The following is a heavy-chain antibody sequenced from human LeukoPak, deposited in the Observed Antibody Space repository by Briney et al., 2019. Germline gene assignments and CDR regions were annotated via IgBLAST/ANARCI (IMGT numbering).Heavy chain of an antibody. V-gene: IGHV3-11*04. CDR1: GFTFSDYY. Sequence: PGGSLRLSCAASGFTFSDYYMSWIRQAPGKGLEWVSYISSSGSTIYYADSVKGRFTISRDNAKNSLYLQMNSLRAEDTAVYYCARPPRIFGVGYYYYYYMDVWGKGTTVTVSS. J-gene: IGHJ6*03. D-gene: IGHD3-3*01. CDR3: ARPPRIFGVGYYYYYYMDV. CDR2: ISSSGSTI.